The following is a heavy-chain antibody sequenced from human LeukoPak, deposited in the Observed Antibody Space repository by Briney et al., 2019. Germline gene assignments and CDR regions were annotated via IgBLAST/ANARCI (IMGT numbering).Heavy chain of an antibody. CDR3: AKAVCGGDCG. Sequence: PGGSLRLSCAASGFTFSSYAMSWVRQAPGKGLEWVAVISYDGSNKYYADSVKGRFTISRDNSKNTLYLQMNSLRAEDTAVYYCAKAVCGGDCGWGQGTLVTVSS. CDR1: GFTFSSYA. J-gene: IGHJ4*02. V-gene: IGHV3-30*18. CDR2: ISYDGSNK. D-gene: IGHD2-21*02.